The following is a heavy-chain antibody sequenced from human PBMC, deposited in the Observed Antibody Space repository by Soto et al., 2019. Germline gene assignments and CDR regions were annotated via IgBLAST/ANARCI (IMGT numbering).Heavy chain of an antibody. Sequence: ASVKVSCKASGYTFTGYYMHWVRQAPGQGLEWMGWINPNSGGTNYAQKFQGRVTITADESTSTVYMELSSLRSEDTAMYFCARDTGVTLRKPYFDYWGQGSLVTVSS. CDR3: ARDTGVTLRKPYFDY. CDR2: INPNSGGT. V-gene: IGHV1-2*02. J-gene: IGHJ4*02. CDR1: GYTFTGYY. D-gene: IGHD3-3*01.